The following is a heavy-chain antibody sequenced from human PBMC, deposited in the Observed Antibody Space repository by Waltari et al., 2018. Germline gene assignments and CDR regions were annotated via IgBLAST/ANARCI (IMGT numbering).Heavy chain of an antibody. D-gene: IGHD6-13*01. CDR3: ARDSIRGRAAAGDRTYGMDV. V-gene: IGHV3-30-3*01. CDR2: ISYDGSNK. Sequence: AASGFTFSSYAMPWVRPAPRKGLEWVAVISYDGSNKYYADSVKGRFTISRDNSKNTLYLQMNSLRAEDTAVYYCARDSIRGRAAAGDRTYGMDVWGQGTTVTVSS. J-gene: IGHJ6*02. CDR1: GFTFSSYA.